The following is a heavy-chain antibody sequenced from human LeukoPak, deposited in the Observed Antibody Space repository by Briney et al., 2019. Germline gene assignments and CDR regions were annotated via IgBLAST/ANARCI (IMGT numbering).Heavy chain of an antibody. Sequence: ASVKVSCKASGYTFTSYGISWVRQAPGQGLEWMGWISAYNGNTNYAQKLQGRVTMTTDTSTSTAYMELSSLRSEDTAVYYCASGWYSYGLWAFDIWGQGTMVTVSS. CDR3: ASGWYSYGLWAFDI. J-gene: IGHJ3*02. D-gene: IGHD5-18*01. V-gene: IGHV1-18*01. CDR2: ISAYNGNT. CDR1: GYTFTSYG.